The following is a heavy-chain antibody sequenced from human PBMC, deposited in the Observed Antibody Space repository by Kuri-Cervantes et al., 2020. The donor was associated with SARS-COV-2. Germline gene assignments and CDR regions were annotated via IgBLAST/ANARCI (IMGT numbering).Heavy chain of an antibody. CDR1: GGSVSGYY. D-gene: IGHD3-22*01. V-gene: IGHV4-34*01. Sequence: GSLRPSCAVDGGSVSGYYWSWNRHPPGREREWIGAINPSESTNYNPTLKSRVTISVDTPKIQSSLKLSPVTAADTAVYYCARGYSYDGSVYYCTRYYYYSGMDVWGQGTTVTVSS. J-gene: IGHJ6*02. CDR3: ARGYSYDGSVYYCTRYYYYSGMDV. CDR2: INPSEST.